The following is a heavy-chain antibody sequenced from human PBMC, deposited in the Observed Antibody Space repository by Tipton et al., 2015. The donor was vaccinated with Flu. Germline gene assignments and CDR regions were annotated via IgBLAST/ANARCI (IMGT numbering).Heavy chain of an antibody. CDR2: IYPSGGGT. V-gene: IGHV1-46*01. CDR3: ARDRGFGAYTVDY. CDR1: GYTFTNYN. J-gene: IGHJ4*02. Sequence: QLVQSGAEVKKPGASVRISCTASGYTFTNYNMHWVRHAPGRGPEWMGIIYPSGGGTTYAQRFKGRVTLTRDKSTNTVYMELSSLRSDDTALYYCARDRGFGAYTVDYWGQGTLVTVAS. D-gene: IGHD3-10*01.